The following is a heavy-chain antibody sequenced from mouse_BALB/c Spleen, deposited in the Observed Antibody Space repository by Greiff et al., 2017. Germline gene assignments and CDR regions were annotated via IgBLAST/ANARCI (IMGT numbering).Heavy chain of an antibody. CDR2: IDPETGGT. CDR3: TRELPNYFDY. V-gene: IGHV1-15*01. CDR1: GYTFTDYV. J-gene: IGHJ2*01. Sequence: QVQLQQSGAELVRPGASVTLSCKASGYTFTDYVMHWVKQTPVHGLEWIGAIDPETGGTAYNQKFKGKATLTADKSSSTAYMELRSLTSEDSAVYYCTRELPNYFDYWGQGTTLTVSS. D-gene: IGHD4-1*01.